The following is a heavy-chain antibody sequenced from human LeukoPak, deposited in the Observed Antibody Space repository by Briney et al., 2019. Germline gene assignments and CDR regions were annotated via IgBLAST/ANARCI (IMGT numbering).Heavy chain of an antibody. V-gene: IGHV4-34*01. Sequence: PSETLSLTCAVYGGSFSDYYWSWIRQPPGRGLEWIGEINHTGSTNYNPSLKSRVTISVDTSKNQFSLKLSSVTAADTAVYYCASCSDDCYLRYFDLWGRGTLVTVSS. CDR3: ASCSDDCYLRYFDL. J-gene: IGHJ2*01. CDR1: GGSFSDYY. D-gene: IGHD2-21*02. CDR2: INHTGST.